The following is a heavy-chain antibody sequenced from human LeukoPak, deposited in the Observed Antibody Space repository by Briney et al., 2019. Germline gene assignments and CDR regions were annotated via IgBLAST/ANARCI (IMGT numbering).Heavy chain of an antibody. D-gene: IGHD6-19*01. V-gene: IGHV4-59*08. CDR1: GGSISSYY. CDR2: IYYSGST. Sequence: SETLSLTCTVSGGSISSYYWSWIRQPPGKGLEWIGYIYYSGSTNYNPSLKSRVTISVDTSKNQFSLKLSSVTAADTAVYYCARVPLYSSGRYFDYWGQGTLVTVSS. CDR3: ARVPLYSSGRYFDY. J-gene: IGHJ4*02.